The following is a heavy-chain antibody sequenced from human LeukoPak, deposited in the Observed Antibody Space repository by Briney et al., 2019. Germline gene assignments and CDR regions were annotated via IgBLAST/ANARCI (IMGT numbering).Heavy chain of an antibody. CDR1: GFTFSSYG. CDR2: ISGSGGST. V-gene: IGHV3-23*01. J-gene: IGHJ4*02. CDR3: VKDHGWLLYS. D-gene: IGHD3-9*01. Sequence: PGGSLRLSCAASGFTFSSYGMSWVRQAPGKGLEWVSVISGSGGSTYYADSVKGRFTISRDNSKNTLYLQMNSLRAEDTAVYYCVKDHGWLLYSWGQGTLVTVSS.